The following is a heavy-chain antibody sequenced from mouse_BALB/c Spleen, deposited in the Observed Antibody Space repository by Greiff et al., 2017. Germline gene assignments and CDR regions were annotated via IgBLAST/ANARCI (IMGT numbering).Heavy chain of an antibody. V-gene: IGHV1-5*01. Sequence: EVQLQQSGTVLARPGASVKMSCKASGYTFTSYWMHWVKQRPGQGLEWIGAIYPGNSDTSYNQKFKGKAKLTAVTSTSTAYMELSSLTNEDSAVYYCTRIYYGYDAWFAYWGQGTLVTVSA. J-gene: IGHJ3*01. D-gene: IGHD2-2*01. CDR3: TRIYYGYDAWFAY. CDR1: GYTFTSYW. CDR2: IYPGNSDT.